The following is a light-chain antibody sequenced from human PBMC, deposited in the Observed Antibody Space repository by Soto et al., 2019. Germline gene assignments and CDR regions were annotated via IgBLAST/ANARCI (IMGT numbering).Light chain of an antibody. CDR1: QDISDY. V-gene: IGKV1-27*01. J-gene: IGKJ5*01. Sequence: DIQMTQSPSSLSASVGDRVTITCRASQDISDYLAWYQQNPGKVPTLLIYRASTLQSGAPSRFSGSGSGTDLTLTISSLQPEDVATYYSQKFTTAPLTFGQGTRLEIK. CDR3: QKFTTAPLT. CDR2: RAS.